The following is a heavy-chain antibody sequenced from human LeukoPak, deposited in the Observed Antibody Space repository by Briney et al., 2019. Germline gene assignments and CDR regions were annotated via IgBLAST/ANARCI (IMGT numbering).Heavy chain of an antibody. V-gene: IGHV3-30-3*01. CDR2: ISYDGSNE. CDR1: GFXFGGYA. J-gene: IGHJ4*02. Sequence: GGSLRLSCAAPGFXFGGYAIHWVRQAPGKGLEWVAVISYDGSNEYYADSVKGRFTISRDNSKNTLYLQMNSLSVEDTAVYYCARVGYYASGPFSYFDYWGQGTLVTVSS. D-gene: IGHD3-10*01. CDR3: ARVGYYASGPFSYFDY.